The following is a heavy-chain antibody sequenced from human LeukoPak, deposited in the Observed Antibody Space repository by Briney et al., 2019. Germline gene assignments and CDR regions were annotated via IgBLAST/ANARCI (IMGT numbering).Heavy chain of an antibody. Sequence: ASVKVSCKASGYTFTSYGISWVRQAPGQGLEWMGWISAYNGNTNYAQKLQGRVTMTTDTSTSTAYMELRSLRSDDTAVYYCARRLRIAVAGTRSGYDSSGYYYFDYWGQGTLVTVS. CDR3: ARRLRIAVAGTRSGYDSSGYYYFDY. CDR2: ISAYNGNT. CDR1: GYTFTSYG. D-gene: IGHD3-22*01. J-gene: IGHJ4*02. V-gene: IGHV1-18*01.